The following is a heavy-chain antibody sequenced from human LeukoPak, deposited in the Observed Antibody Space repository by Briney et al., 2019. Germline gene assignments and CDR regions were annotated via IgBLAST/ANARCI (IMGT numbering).Heavy chain of an antibody. Sequence: PGGSLRLSCAASGFNFNDSGMHWVRQAPGKGLEWVAVIWYDGSEKYYADSVKGRLTISRDNSKNTLYLQMNSLRAEDTAVYYCAKERSYCGGDCYSLESWGQGTLVTVSS. J-gene: IGHJ5*02. CDR1: GFNFNDSG. CDR3: AKERSYCGGDCYSLES. V-gene: IGHV3-33*06. CDR2: IWYDGSEK. D-gene: IGHD2-21*02.